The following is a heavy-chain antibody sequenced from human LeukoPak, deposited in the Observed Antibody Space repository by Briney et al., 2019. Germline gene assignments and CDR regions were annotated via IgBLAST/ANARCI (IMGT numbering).Heavy chain of an antibody. Sequence: SETLSLTCTVSGGSTSSSSYYWGWIRQPPGKGLEWIGTIYYSGSTYSNPSLKSRVTISVDTSKNQFSLKLSSVTAADTAVYYCARSYWNYVDYWGQGTQVTVSS. CDR1: GGSTSSSSYY. D-gene: IGHD1-1*01. J-gene: IGHJ4*02. CDR3: ARSYWNYVDY. CDR2: IYYSGST. V-gene: IGHV4-39*01.